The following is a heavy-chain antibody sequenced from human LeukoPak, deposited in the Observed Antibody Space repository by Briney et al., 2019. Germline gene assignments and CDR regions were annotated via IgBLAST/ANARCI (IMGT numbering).Heavy chain of an antibody. CDR3: SRMGLTATPEDFDY. CDR2: ISWNSGSI. V-gene: IGHV3-9*01. D-gene: IGHD6-25*01. Sequence: PGRSLRLSCAASGFTFDDYAMHWVRQAPGKGLEWVSGISWNSGSIGYADSVKGRFTISRDNAKNSLYLQTTSLRVEDTALYYCSRMGLTATPEDFDYWGQETLVTVSS. J-gene: IGHJ4*02. CDR1: GFTFDDYA.